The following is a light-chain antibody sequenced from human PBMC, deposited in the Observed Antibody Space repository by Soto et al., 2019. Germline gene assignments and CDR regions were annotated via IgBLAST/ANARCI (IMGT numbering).Light chain of an antibody. CDR1: QSVGSSY. CDR3: QQYGSSIT. J-gene: IGKJ3*01. CDR2: GSS. V-gene: IGKV3-20*01. Sequence: ETVLTQSPGTLSLSPGERATLSCRASQSVGSSYLSWYQQKPGQAPRLLIYGSSSRATGIPDRFSGSGSGTDFTLTISRLEPEDFAVYYCQQYGSSITFGPGTKVDL.